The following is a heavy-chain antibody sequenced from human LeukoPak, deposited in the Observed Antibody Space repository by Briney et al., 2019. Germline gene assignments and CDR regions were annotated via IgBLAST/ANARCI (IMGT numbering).Heavy chain of an antibody. CDR3: AKDPLGRDWFDP. V-gene: IGHV3-23*01. D-gene: IGHD1-26*01. Sequence: GSLRLSCAASGFTFSSYAMSWVRQAPGKGLEWVSAISGSGGNTYYADSVKGRFTISRDNSKNTLYLQMNSLRGEDTAVYYCAKDPLGRDWFDPWGQGTLVTVSS. CDR2: ISGSGGNT. J-gene: IGHJ5*02. CDR1: GFTFSSYA.